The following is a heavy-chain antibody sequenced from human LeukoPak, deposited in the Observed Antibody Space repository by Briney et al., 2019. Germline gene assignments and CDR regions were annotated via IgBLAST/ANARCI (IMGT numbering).Heavy chain of an antibody. Sequence: GGSLTLSCAASGFTFSTCSMNWVRQAPGKGLEWVSYISSSGVTIYYADSVKGRFTISRDNSKNTLYLQMNSLRAEDTAVYYCAKGARGVAAAGMVGIEYFQHWGQGTLVTVSS. CDR3: AKGARGVAAAGMVGIEYFQH. CDR1: GFTFSTCS. J-gene: IGHJ1*01. CDR2: ISSSGVTI. D-gene: IGHD6-13*01. V-gene: IGHV3-48*01.